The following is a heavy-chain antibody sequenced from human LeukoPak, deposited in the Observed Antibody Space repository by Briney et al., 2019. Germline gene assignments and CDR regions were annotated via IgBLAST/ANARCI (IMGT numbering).Heavy chain of an antibody. J-gene: IGHJ4*02. CDR1: GFTFSSYS. V-gene: IGHV3-21*01. CDR2: ISSSSSYI. CDR3: ARDRLGGGFDY. Sequence: TGGSLRLSCAASGFTFSSYSMNWVRQAPGKGLEWVSSISSSSSYIYYADSVKGRFTISRDNAKNSLYLQLNSLRAEDTAVYFCARDRLGGGFDYWGQGSLVTVSS. D-gene: IGHD3-16*01.